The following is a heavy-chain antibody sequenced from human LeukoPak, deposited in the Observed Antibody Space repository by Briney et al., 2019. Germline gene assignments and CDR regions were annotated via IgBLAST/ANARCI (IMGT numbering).Heavy chain of an antibody. CDR1: GGSISSSSAY. CDR3: VSPRGFSYGYFDY. Sequence: SQTLSLTCTVSGGSISSSSAYWGWIRQPPGKGLEWIGSIYYSKNTYCNPSLKSRVTISADTSKNQFSLTLGSVSATDTAVYYCVSPRGFSYGYFDYWGQGTLVTVSS. V-gene: IGHV4-39*01. CDR2: IYYSKNT. J-gene: IGHJ4*02. D-gene: IGHD5-18*01.